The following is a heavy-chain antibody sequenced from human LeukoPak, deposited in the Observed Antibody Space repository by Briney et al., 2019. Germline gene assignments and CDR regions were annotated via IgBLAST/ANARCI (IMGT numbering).Heavy chain of an antibody. D-gene: IGHD4-23*01. V-gene: IGHV1-46*01. CDR1: GYTFTSYY. CDR2: INPSGGST. J-gene: IGHJ4*02. CDR3: ARGRNNYGGNSEIEY. Sequence: ASVKVSCTASGYTFTSYYMHWVRQAPGQGLEWMGIINPSGGSTSYAQKFQGRVTMTRDTSTSTVYMELSSLRSEDTAVYYCARGRNNYGGNSEIEYWGQGTLVTVSS.